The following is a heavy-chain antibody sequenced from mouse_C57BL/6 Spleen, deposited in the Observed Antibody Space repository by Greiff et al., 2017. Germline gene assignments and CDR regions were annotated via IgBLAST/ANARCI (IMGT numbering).Heavy chain of an antibody. V-gene: IGHV1-78*01. D-gene: IGHD2-12*01. CDR2: IYPRDGST. CDR3: ARSLFYSYDVDYAMDY. CDR1: GYTFTDHT. Sequence: QVQLQQSDAELAKPGASVKISCKVSGYTFTDHTIHWMKQRPEQGLEWIGYIYPRDGSTKYNEKFKGKATLTADKSSSTAYMQLNSLTYEDSAVYFWARSLFYSYDVDYAMDYWGQGTSVTVAS. J-gene: IGHJ4*01.